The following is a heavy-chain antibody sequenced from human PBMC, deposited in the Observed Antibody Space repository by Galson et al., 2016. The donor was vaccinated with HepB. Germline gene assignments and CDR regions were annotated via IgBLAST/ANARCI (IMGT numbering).Heavy chain of an antibody. D-gene: IGHD6-19*01. CDR1: GFTFSYYA. CDR2: VSNSGTYI. Sequence: SLRLSCAASGFTFSYYAMNWVRQAPGKGLEWVSSVSNSGTYIYYADSVKGRFTISRDNANNSLYLQMSSLTAEDTAVYYCAGDQWMVPNDASEIWGQGTMVTASP. CDR3: AGDQWMVPNDASEI. J-gene: IGHJ3*02. V-gene: IGHV3-21*01.